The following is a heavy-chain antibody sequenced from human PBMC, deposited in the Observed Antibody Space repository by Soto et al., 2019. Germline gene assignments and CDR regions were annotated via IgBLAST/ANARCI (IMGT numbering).Heavy chain of an antibody. CDR2: INSDGSST. V-gene: IGHV3-74*01. CDR1: WFTFFNYP. Sequence: AGGSLRLSCAASWFTFFNYPLTWVRPAPGEGLVWVSRINSDGSSTSYADSVKGRFTISRDNAKNTLYLQMNSLRAEDTAVYYCARDQTGRDYYYYYMDVWGKGTTVTVSS. J-gene: IGHJ6*03. CDR3: ARDQTGRDYYYYYMDV. D-gene: IGHD2-15*01.